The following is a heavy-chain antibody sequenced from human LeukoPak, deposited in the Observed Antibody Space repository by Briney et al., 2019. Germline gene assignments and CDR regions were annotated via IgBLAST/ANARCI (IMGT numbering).Heavy chain of an antibody. D-gene: IGHD1-14*01. CDR2: TRSRGYDYAT. CDR3: TRDSGLAY. Sequence: GGSLRLSCAASGFPFTDHYLDWVRQAPEKGLEWVGRTRSRGYDYATDYAASVKDRFTISRDDSKNTLYLQMNSLKIEDTAVYYCTRDSGLAYWGQGTLVTVSS. J-gene: IGHJ4*02. CDR1: GFPFTDHY. V-gene: IGHV3-72*01.